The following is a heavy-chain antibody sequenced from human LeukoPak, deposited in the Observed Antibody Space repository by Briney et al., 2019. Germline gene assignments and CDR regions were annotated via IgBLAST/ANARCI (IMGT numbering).Heavy chain of an antibody. CDR1: GFTLSSYA. D-gene: IGHD2-15*01. CDR2: ISGSGGST. Sequence: GGSLRLSCAASGFTLSSYAMSWVRQAPGKGLEWVSAISGSGGSTYYADSVKGRFTTSRDNSKNTLYLQMNSLRAEDTAVYYCAKTNCSGGSCYSDFDYWGQGTLVTVSS. J-gene: IGHJ4*02. V-gene: IGHV3-23*01. CDR3: AKTNCSGGSCYSDFDY.